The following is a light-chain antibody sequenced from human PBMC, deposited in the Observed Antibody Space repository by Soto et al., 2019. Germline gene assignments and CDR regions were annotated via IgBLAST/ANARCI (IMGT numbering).Light chain of an antibody. CDR3: CSYAGSYV. CDR2: DVS. J-gene: IGLJ1*01. V-gene: IGLV2-11*01. CDR1: SSDVGGYNY. Sequence: QSALTQPRSVSGSSGQSVTISCTGTSSDVGGYNYVSWYQQHPGKAPKLMIYDVSKRPSGVPDRFSGSKSGNTASLTISGLQAEDEADYYCCSYAGSYVFGTGTKLTVL.